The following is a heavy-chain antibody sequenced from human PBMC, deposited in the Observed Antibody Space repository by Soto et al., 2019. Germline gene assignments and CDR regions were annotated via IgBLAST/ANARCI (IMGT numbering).Heavy chain of an antibody. CDR1: GVSIISGGYY. D-gene: IGHD5-18*01. Sequence: SETLSVVSNFAGVSIISGGYYWICIRQHRGKGSAWIGYIYYSGRTYYNPSLKSRVTISVDTSKEQFSLKLSSVTAAETAVYYCERASGSRTNWFDPWGQGTMVNV. J-gene: IGHJ5*02. V-gene: IGHV4-31*03. CDR3: ERASGSRTNWFDP. CDR2: IYYSGRT.